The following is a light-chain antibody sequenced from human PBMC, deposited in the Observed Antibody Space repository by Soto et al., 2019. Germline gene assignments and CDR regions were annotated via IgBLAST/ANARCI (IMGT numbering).Light chain of an antibody. CDR2: AAS. CDR1: QSISSY. J-gene: IGKJ1*01. CDR3: QQYNTYGT. Sequence: DIQMTQSPSSLSASVVDRVTITCRASQSISSYLNWYQQKPGKAPKLLIYAASSLQSGVPSRFSGSGSGTQFTLTISSLQPDDFATYYCQQYNTYGTFGQGTKVDIK. V-gene: IGKV1-39*01.